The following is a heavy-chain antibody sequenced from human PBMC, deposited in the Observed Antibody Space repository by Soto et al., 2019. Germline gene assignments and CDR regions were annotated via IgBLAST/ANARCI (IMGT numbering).Heavy chain of an antibody. V-gene: IGHV2-5*02. D-gene: IGHD3-3*01. J-gene: IGHJ4*02. CDR1: GFSLTTSGVG. CDR3: AHRVLRTVFGLVTTTAIYFDF. CDR2: IYWDDDK. Sequence: QITLNESGPTQVKPRQTLTLTCTFSGFSLTTSGVGVGWIRQSPGKAPEWLALIYWDDDKRYSPSLKSRLNITKDTSKTQVVLTMADLDPADTATYYCAHRVLRTVFGLVTTTAIYFDFWGQVTPVAVSS.